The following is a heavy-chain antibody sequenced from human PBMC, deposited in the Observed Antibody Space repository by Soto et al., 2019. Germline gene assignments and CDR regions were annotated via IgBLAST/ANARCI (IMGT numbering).Heavy chain of an antibody. CDR3: ATHRSGRPPYYFDY. Sequence: GASVKVSCKASGYTFTSYAMHWVRQAPGQRLEWMGWISAYNGNTNYAQKLQGRVTMTTDTSTSTAYMELRSLRSDDTAVYYCATHRSGRPPYYFDYWGQGTLVTVSS. CDR2: ISAYNGNT. D-gene: IGHD3-10*01. CDR1: GYTFTSYA. J-gene: IGHJ4*02. V-gene: IGHV1-18*01.